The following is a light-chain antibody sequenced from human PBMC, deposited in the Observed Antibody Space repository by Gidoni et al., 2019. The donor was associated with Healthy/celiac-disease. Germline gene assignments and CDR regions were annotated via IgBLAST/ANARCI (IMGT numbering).Light chain of an antibody. CDR3: SSYAGSNNFWV. CDR1: SSDVGGYNY. CDR2: EVS. Sequence: QSALTQPPSASGSPGQSFTISCTGTSSDVGGYNYVAWYQQHPGKAPKLMIYEVSKRPSGVPDRFSGSKSGNTASLTVSGLQAEDEADYYCSSYAGSNNFWVFGGGTKLTVL. J-gene: IGLJ3*02. V-gene: IGLV2-8*01.